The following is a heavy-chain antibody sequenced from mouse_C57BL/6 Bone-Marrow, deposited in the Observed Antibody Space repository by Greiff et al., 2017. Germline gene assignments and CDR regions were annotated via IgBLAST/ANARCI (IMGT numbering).Heavy chain of an antibody. CDR3: ARECWYVDV. J-gene: IGHJ1*03. Sequence: QVQLQQPGAELVMPGASVKLSCKASGYTFTSYWMHWVKQRPGQGLEWIGEIDPSDSYTNYNQKFKGKSTLTVDKSSSPAYMQLSSLTSAYSAVYYCARECWYVDVWGTGTTVTVSS. V-gene: IGHV1-69*01. CDR2: IDPSDSYT. CDR1: GYTFTSYW.